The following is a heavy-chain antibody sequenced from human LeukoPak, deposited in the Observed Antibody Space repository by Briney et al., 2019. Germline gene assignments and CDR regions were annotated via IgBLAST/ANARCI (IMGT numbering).Heavy chain of an antibody. CDR3: ARGGGDNWNFRAFDI. Sequence: SETLSLTCAVYGGSFSGYYWSWIRQPPGKGLEWIGEINHSGSTNYNPSLKSRVTISVDTSKNQFSLKLSSVTAADTAVYYCARGGGDNWNFRAFDIWGQGTMVTVSS. CDR1: GGSFSGYY. V-gene: IGHV4-34*01. CDR2: INHSGST. J-gene: IGHJ3*02. D-gene: IGHD1-7*01.